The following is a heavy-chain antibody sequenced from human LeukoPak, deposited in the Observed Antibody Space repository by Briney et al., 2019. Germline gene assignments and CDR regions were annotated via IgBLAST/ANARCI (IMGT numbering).Heavy chain of an antibody. CDR2: IYYSGST. J-gene: IGHJ4*02. Sequence: SETLSLTCTVSGDSISNHYWNWIRQPPGKGLEWIGYIYYSGSTNYNPSLKSRVTISVDTSKNQFSLKLSSVTAADTAVYYCARGVGSSYAHYFDYWGQGTLVTVSS. D-gene: IGHD5-12*01. CDR1: GDSISNHY. CDR3: ARGVGSSYAHYFDY. V-gene: IGHV4-59*11.